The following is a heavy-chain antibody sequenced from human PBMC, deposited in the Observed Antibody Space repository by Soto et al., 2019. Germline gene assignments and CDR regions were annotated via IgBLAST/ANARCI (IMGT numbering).Heavy chain of an antibody. J-gene: IGHJ6*03. CDR2: MNPNRGYT. D-gene: IGHD2-2*01. CDR1: GYTFNSYD. V-gene: IGHV1-8*01. Sequence: QVQLVESGAEVKKPGASVKVSCKASGYTFNSYDINWVRQATGQGLEWLGRMNPNRGYTDYAQRFQGRVTMTRDTSISTAYMELSSLRSDDTAVYYCARGARYQLHKKGDYHYYYMDVWGKGTTVTVSS. CDR3: ARGARYQLHKKGDYHYYYMDV.